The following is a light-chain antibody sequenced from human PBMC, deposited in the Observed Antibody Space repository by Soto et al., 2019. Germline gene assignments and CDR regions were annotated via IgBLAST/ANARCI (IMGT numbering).Light chain of an antibody. V-gene: IGKV1-39*01. J-gene: IGKJ2*01. CDR1: QSVNDY. CDR2: AAS. CDR3: QQSFSTPYI. Sequence: DFQVTQSPSSLSASVGDRVTITCRASQSVNDYLTWYQQRPGKAPRLLIYAASTLHSEVPSRFSGSGFGTDFSLTITSLQPEDFATYYCQQSFSTPYIFGQGTKLEIK.